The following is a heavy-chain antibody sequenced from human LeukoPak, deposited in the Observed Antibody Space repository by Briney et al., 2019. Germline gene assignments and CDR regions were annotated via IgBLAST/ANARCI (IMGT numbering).Heavy chain of an antibody. D-gene: IGHD2-15*01. CDR3: ARSSYIVVVVAALSS. V-gene: IGHV1-2*02. CDR2: INPNSGGT. CDR1: GYTFTGYY. Sequence: ASVTVSCKASGYTFTGYYMHWVRQAPGQGLEWMGWINPNSGGTNYAQKFQGRVTMTRDTSISTAYMELSRLRSDDTAVYYCARSSYIVVVVAALSSWGQGTLVTVSS. J-gene: IGHJ4*02.